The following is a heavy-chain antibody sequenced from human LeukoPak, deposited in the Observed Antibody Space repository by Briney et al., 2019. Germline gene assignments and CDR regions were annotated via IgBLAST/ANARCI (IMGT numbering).Heavy chain of an antibody. D-gene: IGHD6-13*01. Sequence: ASVKVSCKASGYTFTSYDINWVRQATGQGLEWMGWMNPNSGNTGYAQKFQGRVTMTRNTSISTAYMGLSSLRSEDTAVYYCARVAAESSSWYYYYYYGMDVWGQGTTVTVSS. CDR3: ARVAAESSSWYYYYYYGMDV. J-gene: IGHJ6*02. CDR2: MNPNSGNT. CDR1: GYTFTSYD. V-gene: IGHV1-8*01.